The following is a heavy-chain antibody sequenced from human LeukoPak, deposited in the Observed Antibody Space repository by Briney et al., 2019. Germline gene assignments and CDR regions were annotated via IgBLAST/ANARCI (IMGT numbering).Heavy chain of an antibody. CDR2: VSDGGGST. V-gene: IGHV3-23*01. Sequence: GGSLRLSCVASGLTFGIYAMSWVRQAPGRGLEWVSAVSDGGGSTWYADSVKGRFTISRDNSKNTLYLQMNSLRAEDTAFYYCAKRGDVWSGLFYFEYWGQGTRVTVSS. CDR3: AKRGDVWSGLFYFEY. J-gene: IGHJ4*02. D-gene: IGHD3-3*01. CDR1: GLTFGIYA.